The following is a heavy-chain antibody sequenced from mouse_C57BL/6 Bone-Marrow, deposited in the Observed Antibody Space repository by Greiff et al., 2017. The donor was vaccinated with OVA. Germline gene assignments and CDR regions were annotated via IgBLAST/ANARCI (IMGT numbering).Heavy chain of an antibody. D-gene: IGHD2-2*01. Sequence: QVQLKQSGPELVKPGASVKLSCKASGYTFTSYDINWVKQRPGQGLEWIGWIYPRDGSTKYNEKFKGKATLTVDTSSSTAYMELHSLTSEDSAVYFCARMVTTRTTSWFAYWGQGTLVTVSA. CDR1: GYTFTSYD. CDR2: IYPRDGST. CDR3: ARMVTTRTTSWFAY. V-gene: IGHV1-85*01. J-gene: IGHJ3*01.